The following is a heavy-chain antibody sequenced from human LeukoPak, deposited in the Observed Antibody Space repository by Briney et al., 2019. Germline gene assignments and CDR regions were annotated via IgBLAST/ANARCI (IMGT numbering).Heavy chain of an antibody. D-gene: IGHD2-15*01. V-gene: IGHV4-30-4*08. Sequence: PSQTLSLTCTVSGGSISSGEYYWSWIRQPRGKGLEWIGYIYYSGSTYYNPSLKSRVTISVDTSKNQFSLKLSSVTAADTAVYYCATGSSGGRKGGYFDYCGQGTLVTVSS. CDR2: IYYSGST. J-gene: IGHJ4*02. CDR3: ATGSSGGRKGGYFDY. CDR1: GGSISSGEYY.